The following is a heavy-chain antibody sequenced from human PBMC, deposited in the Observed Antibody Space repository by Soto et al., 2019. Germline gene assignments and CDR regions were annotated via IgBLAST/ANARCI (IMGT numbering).Heavy chain of an antibody. Sequence: GGSLRLSCAASGFTFSSYAMSWVRQAPGKGLEWVSAISGSGGSTYYADSVKGRFTIPRDNSKNTLYLQMNSLRAEDTAVYYCAKMDLWFGEWQDYYYYYMDVRGKGTTVTVSS. V-gene: IGHV3-23*01. J-gene: IGHJ6*03. CDR2: ISGSGGST. CDR1: GFTFSSYA. CDR3: AKMDLWFGEWQDYYYYYMDV. D-gene: IGHD3-10*01.